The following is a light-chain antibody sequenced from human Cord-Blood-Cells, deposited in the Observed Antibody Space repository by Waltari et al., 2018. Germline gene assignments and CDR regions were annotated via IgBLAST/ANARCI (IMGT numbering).Light chain of an antibody. V-gene: IGKV1-5*03. J-gene: IGKJ3*01. CDR1: QSISSW. CDR2: KAS. Sequence: DIQMTQSPSTPSASVGDRVTITCRASQSISSWLAWYQQKPGKAPKLLIYKASSLERGVPSRFSGSGSGTEFTLTISSLQPDDFATYYCQQYNSYSFTFGPGTKVDIK. CDR3: QQYNSYSFT.